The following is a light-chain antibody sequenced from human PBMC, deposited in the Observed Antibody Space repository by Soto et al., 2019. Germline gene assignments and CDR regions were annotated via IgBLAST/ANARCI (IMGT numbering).Light chain of an antibody. CDR1: SSDVGAYNY. V-gene: IGLV2-14*03. Sequence: QSVLTQPASVSGSPGQSITISCTGTSSDVGAYNYVSWYQHHPGKAPKFIIYDVTHRPSGVSNRFSGSKSGNTASLTISGLQAEDEADYYCSSYTSSSTPVVFGGGTKVTVL. CDR2: DVT. J-gene: IGLJ2*01. CDR3: SSYTSSSTPVV.